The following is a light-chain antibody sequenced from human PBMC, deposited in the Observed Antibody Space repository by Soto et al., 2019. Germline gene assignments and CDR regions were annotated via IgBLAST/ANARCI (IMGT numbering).Light chain of an antibody. V-gene: IGLV4-69*01. CDR3: QTWGTGIPWV. Sequence: QPVLTQSPSGSASLGASVKLTCTLSSGHSSYAIAWHQQQPEKGPRYLMKLNSDGSHSKGDGIPDRFSGSSSGAERYLTISSLQSEDEADYYCQTWGTGIPWVFGGGTKLTVL. CDR2: LNSDGSH. J-gene: IGLJ3*02. CDR1: SGHSSYA.